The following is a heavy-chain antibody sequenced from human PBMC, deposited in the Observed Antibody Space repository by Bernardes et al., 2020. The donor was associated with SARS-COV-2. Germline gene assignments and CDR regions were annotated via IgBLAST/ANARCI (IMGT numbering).Heavy chain of an antibody. V-gene: IGHV1-18*01. D-gene: IGHD3-10*01. J-gene: IGHJ6*02. CDR3: ARGPYYGSGNYYYYGMDV. Sequence: ASVKVSCKASGYTFTSYGISWVRQAPGQGLEWMGWISAYNGNTNYAQKLQGRVTMTTDTSTSTAYMELRSLRSDDTAVYYCARGPYYGSGNYYYYGMDVWGQGTTVTVSS. CDR1: GYTFTSYG. CDR2: ISAYNGNT.